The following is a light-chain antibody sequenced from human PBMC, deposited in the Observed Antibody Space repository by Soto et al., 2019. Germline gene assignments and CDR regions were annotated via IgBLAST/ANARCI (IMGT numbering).Light chain of an antibody. CDR2: DAS. Sequence: DIQMTQSPSTLSASVGDRVTITCRASQSISSWLAWYQQKPGKAPKLLIYDASSLESGVPSRFSGSGYGTEFTLTISSLQPDDFATYYCQEYNSYSSAFGQGTKVDIK. CDR1: QSISSW. J-gene: IGKJ1*01. V-gene: IGKV1-5*01. CDR3: QEYNSYSSA.